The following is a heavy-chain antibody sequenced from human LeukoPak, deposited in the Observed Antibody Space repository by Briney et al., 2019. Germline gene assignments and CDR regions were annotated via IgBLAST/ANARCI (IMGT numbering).Heavy chain of an antibody. V-gene: IGHV4-34*01. CDR3: ARGPESYYYMDV. J-gene: IGHJ6*03. CDR1: GGSFSGYY. CDR2: INHSGST. Sequence: SETLSLTCAVYGGSFSGYYWSWIRQPPGKGLEWIGEINHSGSTNYNPSLKSRVTISVDTSKNQFPLKLRSVTAADTAVYYCARGPESYYYMDVWGKGTTVTVSS.